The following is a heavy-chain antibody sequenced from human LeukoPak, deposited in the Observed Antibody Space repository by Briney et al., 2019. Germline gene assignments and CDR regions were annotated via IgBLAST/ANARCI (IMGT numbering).Heavy chain of an antibody. V-gene: IGHV3-23*01. CDR1: GFTFSSYA. CDR2: ISGSGGST. J-gene: IGHJ5*02. CDR3: AKLAGYDILTGYSRTFDP. Sequence: RSGGSLRLSCAASGFTFSSYAMSWVRQAPGKGLEWVSAISGSGGSTYYAASGKGRFTLSRDNSKNTLYLQMNSLRAEDTAVYYCAKLAGYDILTGYSRTFDPWGQGTLVTVSS. D-gene: IGHD3-9*01.